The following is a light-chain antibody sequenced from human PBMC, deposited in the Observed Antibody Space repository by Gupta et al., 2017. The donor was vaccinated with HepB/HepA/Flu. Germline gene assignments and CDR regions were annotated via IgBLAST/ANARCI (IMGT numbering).Light chain of an antibody. Sequence: SYILTQPPSVSVAPGRTARITCGGNNIGTKSVHWYQQRPGQAPLVVIYEDTNRPSGIPERISGSNSGNTATRTISRVEAGDEADYYCKVWDTRTNHPVVFGGGTKLT. CDR3: KVWDTRTNHPVV. V-gene: IGLV3-21*03. J-gene: IGLJ2*01. CDR1: NIGTKS. CDR2: EDT.